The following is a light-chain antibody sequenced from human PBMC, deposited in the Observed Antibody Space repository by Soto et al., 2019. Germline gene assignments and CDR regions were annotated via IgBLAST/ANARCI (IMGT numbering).Light chain of an antibody. CDR3: QQYETSPSYS. Sequence: EIVLTQSPGTLSLSPGERATLSCRASQSVDSSYLARYQQKPGQAPRLLIYGASSRATGIPDRFSGSGSGTDFTLTISRLEPEDFAVYYCQQYETSPSYSFGQGTKLEIK. J-gene: IGKJ2*03. V-gene: IGKV3-20*01. CDR1: QSVDSSY. CDR2: GAS.